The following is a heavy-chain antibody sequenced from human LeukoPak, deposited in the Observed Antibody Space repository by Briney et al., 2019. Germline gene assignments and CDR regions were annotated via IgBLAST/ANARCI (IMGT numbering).Heavy chain of an antibody. Sequence: GGSLRLSCAASGFTFSRYNMNWVRQAPGKGLEWVSYISSGSSTIYYADSVKGRFTIPRDNAMNSLYLQMNSLRDEDTAVYYCARILEGDDYWGLGTLVTVSS. CDR1: GFTFSRYN. D-gene: IGHD3-16*01. CDR3: ARILEGDDY. CDR2: ISSGSSTI. J-gene: IGHJ4*02. V-gene: IGHV3-48*02.